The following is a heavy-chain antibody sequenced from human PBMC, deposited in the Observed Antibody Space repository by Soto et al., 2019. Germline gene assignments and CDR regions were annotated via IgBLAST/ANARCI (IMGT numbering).Heavy chain of an antibody. CDR2: ISSSSFTI. V-gene: IGHV3-48*01. CDR1: GFRFSDYS. D-gene: IGHD3-3*01. J-gene: IGHJ4*02. Sequence: GGSLRLSCAASGFRFSDYSMNWVRQAPGRGLEWVSYISSSSFTIHYADSVEGRFAISRDNAKNSLYLQMNSLRVEDTAVYYCARDYNDFWSGHLDYWGQGALVTVS. CDR3: ARDYNDFWSGHLDY.